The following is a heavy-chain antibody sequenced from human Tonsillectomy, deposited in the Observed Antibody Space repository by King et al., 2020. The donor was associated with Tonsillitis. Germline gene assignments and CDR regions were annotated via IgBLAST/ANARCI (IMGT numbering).Heavy chain of an antibody. CDR3: ARADYYYDSSGYMQFDY. D-gene: IGHD3-22*01. J-gene: IGHJ4*02. CDR1: GFTFSSYG. CDR2: IWSDGSNK. V-gene: IGHV3-33*01. Sequence: VQLVESGGGVVQPGRSLRLSCAASGFTFSSYGMHWVRQAPGKGLEWVAVIWSDGSNKYYADSVKGRFTISRDNSKTTLYLQMNSLRAEDTAVYYCARADYYYDSSGYMQFDYWGQGTLVTVSS.